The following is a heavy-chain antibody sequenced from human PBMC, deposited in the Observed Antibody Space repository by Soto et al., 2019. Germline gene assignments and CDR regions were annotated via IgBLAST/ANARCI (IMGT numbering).Heavy chain of an antibody. CDR1: GYTLTSYD. CDR3: ARGSSTVTYYYYYGMDV. Sequence: ASVKVSCKASGYTLTSYDINWVRQATGQGLEWMGWMNPNSGNTGYAQKFQGRVTMTRNTSISTAYMELSSLRSEDTAVYYCARGSSTVTYYYYYGMDVWGQGTTVTVSS. J-gene: IGHJ6*02. CDR2: MNPNSGNT. D-gene: IGHD4-17*01. V-gene: IGHV1-8*01.